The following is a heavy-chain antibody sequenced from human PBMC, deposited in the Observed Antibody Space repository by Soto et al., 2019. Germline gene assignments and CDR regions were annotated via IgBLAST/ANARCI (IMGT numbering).Heavy chain of an antibody. V-gene: IGHV2-5*02. CDR3: AQRGSAPAGGGFDP. Sequence: SGPTLVNPTQTLTLTCTFSGFSLSTSGVGVGWIRQPPGKALEWLALIYWDDDKRYSPSLKSRLTITKDTSKNQVVLTMTNMDPVDTATYYCAQRGSAPAGGGFDPWGQGTWSPSPQ. CDR2: IYWDDDK. CDR1: GFSLSTSGVG. J-gene: IGHJ5*02. D-gene: IGHD6-13*01.